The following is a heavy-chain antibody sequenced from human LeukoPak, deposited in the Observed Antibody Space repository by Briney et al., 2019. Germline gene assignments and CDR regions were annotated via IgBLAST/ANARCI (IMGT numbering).Heavy chain of an antibody. Sequence: WIGYIYYSGSTNYNPSLKSRVTISVDTSKNQFPLKLSSVTAADTAVYYCARHRRDTGVVDYWGQGTLVTVSS. CDR3: ARHRRDTGVVDY. CDR2: IYYSGST. J-gene: IGHJ4*02. V-gene: IGHV4-59*08.